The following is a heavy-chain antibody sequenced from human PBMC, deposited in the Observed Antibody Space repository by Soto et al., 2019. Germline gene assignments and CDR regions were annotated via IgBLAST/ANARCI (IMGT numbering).Heavy chain of an antibody. CDR1: GDTFTNCY. J-gene: IGHJ4*02. V-gene: IGHV1-46*01. CDR2: INPGGGRT. D-gene: IGHD3-16*01. Sequence: EASVKVCWKASGDTFTNCYLHWVQQAPGQGLEWMGVINPGGGRTSYAQNLQGRVTMTRDTSTSTVYMELSSLRSEDTAVYYCARGLGVAYSPAFVWGQGTLVTVSS. CDR3: ARGLGVAYSPAFV.